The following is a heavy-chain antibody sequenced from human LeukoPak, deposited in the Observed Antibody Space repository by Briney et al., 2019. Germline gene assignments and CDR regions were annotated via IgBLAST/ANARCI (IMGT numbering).Heavy chain of an antibody. V-gene: IGHV3-30*01. J-gene: IGHJ4*02. D-gene: IGHD2-2*01. Sequence: DSVKGRFTISRDNSKNTLFLQMDSLATEDTAVCFCARVDWGGSRTYYFDSWGQGTLVTASS. CDR3: ARVDWGGSRTYYFDS.